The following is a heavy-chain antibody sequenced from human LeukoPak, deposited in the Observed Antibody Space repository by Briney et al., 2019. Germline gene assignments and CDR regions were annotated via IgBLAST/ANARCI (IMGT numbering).Heavy chain of an antibody. CDR2: INHSGST. D-gene: IGHD3-3*01. Sequence: SETLSLTCAAYGVSFSGYYWSWIRQPPGKGLEWIGEINHSGSTNYNPSLKSRVTISVDTSKNQFSLKLSSVTAADTAVYYCARQSGYYNWFDPWGQGTLVTVSS. V-gene: IGHV4-34*01. CDR1: GVSFSGYY. J-gene: IGHJ5*02. CDR3: ARQSGYYNWFDP.